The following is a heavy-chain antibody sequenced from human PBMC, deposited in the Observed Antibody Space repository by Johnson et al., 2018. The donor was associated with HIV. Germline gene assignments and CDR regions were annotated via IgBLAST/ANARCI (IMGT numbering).Heavy chain of an antibody. V-gene: IGHV3-52*01. D-gene: IGHD6-13*01. Sequence: VQLVESGGGLVQPGGSLRRSCAASGVTFRSPWMHWVCQAPEKGLEWVADIKCDGRKKYYVELVKDRLTISRDNAKTSLYLKVNSLRSEDVTVYYCARDSAAAPSGAFDIWGQATMVTVSS. CDR2: IKCDGRKK. CDR1: GVTFRSPW. J-gene: IGHJ3*02. CDR3: ARDSAAAPSGAFDI.